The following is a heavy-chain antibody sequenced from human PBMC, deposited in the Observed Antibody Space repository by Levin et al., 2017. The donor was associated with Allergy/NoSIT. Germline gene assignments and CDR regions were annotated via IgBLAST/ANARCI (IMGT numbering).Heavy chain of an antibody. D-gene: IGHD3-22*01. CDR3: AKDWDFGYYDSSGYYLRGSLVY. CDR1: GFTFDDYA. V-gene: IGHV3-9*01. CDR2: ISWNSGSI. Sequence: LSLTCAASGFTFDDYAMHWVRQAPGKGLEWVSGISWNSGSIGYADSVKGRFTISRDNAKNSLYLQMNSLRAEDTALYYCAKDWDFGYYDSSGYYLRGSLVYWGQGTLVTVSS. J-gene: IGHJ4*02.